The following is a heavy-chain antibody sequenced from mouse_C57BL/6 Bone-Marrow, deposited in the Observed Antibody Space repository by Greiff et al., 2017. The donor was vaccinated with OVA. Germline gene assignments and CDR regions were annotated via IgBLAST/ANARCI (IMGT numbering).Heavy chain of an antibody. CDR2: IYPRDGST. CDR1: GYTFTSYD. J-gene: IGHJ1*03. V-gene: IGHV1-85*01. D-gene: IGHD2-1*01. Sequence: QVQLKQSGPELVKPGASVKLSCKASGYTFTSYDINWVKQRPGQGLEWIGWIYPRDGSTKYNEKFKGKATLTVDTSSSTAYMELHSLTSEDSAVYFCARRYGNYDWYFDVWGTGTTVTVSS. CDR3: ARRYGNYDWYFDV.